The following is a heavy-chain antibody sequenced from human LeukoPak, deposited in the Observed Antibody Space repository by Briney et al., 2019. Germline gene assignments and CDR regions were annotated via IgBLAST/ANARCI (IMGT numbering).Heavy chain of an antibody. D-gene: IGHD6-13*01. V-gene: IGHV3-23*01. CDR3: ANLAAAGPTEGY. J-gene: IGHJ4*02. CDR2: ISGSGGST. CDR1: GFTVSSNY. Sequence: GGSLRLSCAASGFTVSSNYMSWVRQAPGKGLEWVSAISGSGGSTYYADSVKGRFTISRDNSKNTLYLQMNSLRAEDTAVYYCANLAAAGPTEGYWGQGTLVTVSS.